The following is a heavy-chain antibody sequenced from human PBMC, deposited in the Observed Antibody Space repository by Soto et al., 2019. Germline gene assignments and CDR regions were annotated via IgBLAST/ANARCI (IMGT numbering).Heavy chain of an antibody. CDR2: IWYDGSNK. Sequence: QVQLVESGGGVVQPGRSLRLSCAASGFTFSSYGMHWVRQAPGKGLEWGAVIWYDGSNKYYADSVKGRFTISRDNSKNTLYLQMNSLRAEDTAVYYCARAEAITIFGVVMKSYYYYGMDVWGQGTTVTVSS. CDR3: ARAEAITIFGVVMKSYYYYGMDV. D-gene: IGHD3-3*01. J-gene: IGHJ6*02. V-gene: IGHV3-33*01. CDR1: GFTFSSYG.